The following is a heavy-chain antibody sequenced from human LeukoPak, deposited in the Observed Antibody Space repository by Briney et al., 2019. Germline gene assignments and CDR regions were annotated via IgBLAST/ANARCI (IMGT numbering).Heavy chain of an antibody. CDR3: AKVLTGYCSSTSCPFDS. D-gene: IGHD2-2*01. CDR1: GFTFSSYW. CDR2: INSDGGST. V-gene: IGHV3-74*01. Sequence: PGGSLRLSCAASGFTFSSYWMHWVRQAPGKWLGWVSRINSDGGSTIYTDSVKGRLTISRDNSNDTLFLQMSSLRPEDTAVYYCAKVLTGYCSSTSCPFDSWGQGTLVTVSS. J-gene: IGHJ4*02.